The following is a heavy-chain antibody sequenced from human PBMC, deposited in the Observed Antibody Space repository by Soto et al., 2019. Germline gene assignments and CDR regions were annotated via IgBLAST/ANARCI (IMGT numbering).Heavy chain of an antibody. CDR3: ARHVPAAGYYYGMDV. J-gene: IGHJ6*02. CDR1: GGTFSSYA. CDR2: IIPIFGTP. Sequence: QVQLVQSGAEVKRPGSSVKVSCKASGGTFSSYAISWVRQAPGQGLEWMGVIIPIFGTPNYAQKFQGRVTITADESPRTAYMELSSLRSEDTAVYYCARHVPAAGYYYGMDVWGPGTPVTVSS. V-gene: IGHV1-69*12. D-gene: IGHD2-2*01.